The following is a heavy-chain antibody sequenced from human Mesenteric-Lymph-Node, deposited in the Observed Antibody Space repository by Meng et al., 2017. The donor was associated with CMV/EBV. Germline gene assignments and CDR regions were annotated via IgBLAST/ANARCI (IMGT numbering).Heavy chain of an antibody. CDR3: ARDRYCSSTSCYTGMVDY. CDR2: INSDGSST. Sequence: LSLTCAASGFTFSSYWMHWVRQAPGKGLVWVSRINSDGSSTSYADSVKGRFTISKDNAKNTLYLQMNSLRAEDTAVYYCARDRYCSSTSCYTGMVDYWGQGTLVTVSS. V-gene: IGHV3-74*01. J-gene: IGHJ4*02. CDR1: GFTFSSYW. D-gene: IGHD2-2*02.